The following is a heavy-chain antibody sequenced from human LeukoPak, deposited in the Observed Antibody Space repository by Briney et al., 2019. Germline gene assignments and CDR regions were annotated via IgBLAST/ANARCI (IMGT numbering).Heavy chain of an antibody. Sequence: PSETLSLTCTVSGGSISSYYWSWIRQPPGKGLEWIGYIYYSGSTNYNPSLKGRVTISVDTSKNQFSLKLSSVTAADTAVYYCARRAFSSGYYYFDYWGQGTLVTVSS. D-gene: IGHD3-22*01. V-gene: IGHV4-59*08. J-gene: IGHJ4*02. CDR3: ARRAFSSGYYYFDY. CDR1: GGSISSYY. CDR2: IYYSGST.